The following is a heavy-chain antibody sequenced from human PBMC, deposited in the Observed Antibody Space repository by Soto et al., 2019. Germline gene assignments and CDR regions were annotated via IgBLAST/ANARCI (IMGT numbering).Heavy chain of an antibody. V-gene: IGHV3-33*01. CDR2: IWYDGSNK. D-gene: IGHD3-22*01. Sequence: QVQLVESGGGVVQPGRSLRLSCAASGFTFSSYGMHWVRQAPGKGLEWVAVIWYDGSNKYYADSVKGRFTISRDNSKNTLYLQMNSLTPEDTAAYYCARDVEYDSSGYYSYGMDVWGQGTTVTVSS. CDR1: GFTFSSYG. J-gene: IGHJ6*02. CDR3: ARDVEYDSSGYYSYGMDV.